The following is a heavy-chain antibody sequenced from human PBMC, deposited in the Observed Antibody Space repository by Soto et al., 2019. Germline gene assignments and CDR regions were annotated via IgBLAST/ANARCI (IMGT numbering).Heavy chain of an antibody. D-gene: IGHD3-10*01. CDR1: GGSFSCYY. J-gene: IGHJ4*02. Sequence: SETLSLTCAVYGGSFSCYYWSWIRQPPGKGLEWIGEINHSGSTNYNPSLKSRVTISVGTSKNQFSLKLSSVTAADTAVYYCARERFGEIDYWGQGTLVTVSS. CDR2: INHSGST. V-gene: IGHV4-34*01. CDR3: ARERFGEIDY.